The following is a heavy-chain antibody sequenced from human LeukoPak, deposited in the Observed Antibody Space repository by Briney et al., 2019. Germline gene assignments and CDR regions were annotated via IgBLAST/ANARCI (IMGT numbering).Heavy chain of an antibody. CDR2: IYNSGST. Sequence: SDPLSLICSVSGGSISSYYWRWIRQPPGKGLEWIGCIYNSGSTNYNPSLKSRATISENTSKNQLSLRLTSVTAADTAVYFCAGGRQWLAFDSWGQGTLVTVSS. CDR1: GGSISSYY. CDR3: AGGRQWLAFDS. V-gene: IGHV4-59*07. J-gene: IGHJ4*02. D-gene: IGHD6-19*01.